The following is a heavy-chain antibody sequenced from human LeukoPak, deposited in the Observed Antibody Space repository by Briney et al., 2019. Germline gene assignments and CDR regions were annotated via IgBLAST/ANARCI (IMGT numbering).Heavy chain of an antibody. Sequence: SETLSLTCTVSGYSISSGYYWGWIRQPPGKGLEWIGSIYHSGSTYYNPSLKSRVTISVDTSKNQFSLKLSSVTAADTAVYYCARLPGIAAALNYFDYWGQGTLVTVSS. CDR1: GYSISSGYY. J-gene: IGHJ4*02. D-gene: IGHD6-13*01. V-gene: IGHV4-38-2*02. CDR3: ARLPGIAAALNYFDY. CDR2: IYHSGST.